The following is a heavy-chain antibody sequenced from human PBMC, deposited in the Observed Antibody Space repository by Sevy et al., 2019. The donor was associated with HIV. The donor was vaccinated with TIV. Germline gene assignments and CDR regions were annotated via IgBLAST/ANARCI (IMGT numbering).Heavy chain of an antibody. CDR3: AKESGSYYDFWSGHDAFDI. CDR2: ISYDGSSK. Sequence: GGSLRLSCAASGFNFSSYGMHWVRQAPGKGLEWVAVISYDGSSKYYAESVKGRFTISRENSKNTLYLQIGSLRAEDTAVYYCAKESGSYYDFWSGHDAFDIWGQGTMVTVSS. J-gene: IGHJ3*02. CDR1: GFNFSSYG. V-gene: IGHV3-30*18. D-gene: IGHD3-3*01.